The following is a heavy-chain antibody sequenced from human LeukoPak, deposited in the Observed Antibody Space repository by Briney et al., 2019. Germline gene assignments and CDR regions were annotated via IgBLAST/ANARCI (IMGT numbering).Heavy chain of an antibody. CDR1: GYTFTGYY. CDR2: INPNSGGT. V-gene: IGHV1-2*02. CDR3: ARDGGYYYDSSGLYYFDY. D-gene: IGHD3-22*01. Sequence: ASVKVSCKASGYTFTGYYMHWVRQAPGQGLEWRGWINPNSGGTNYAQKFQGRVTMTRDTSISTAYMELSRLRSDDTAVYYCARDGGYYYDSSGLYYFDYWGQGTLVTVSS. J-gene: IGHJ4*02.